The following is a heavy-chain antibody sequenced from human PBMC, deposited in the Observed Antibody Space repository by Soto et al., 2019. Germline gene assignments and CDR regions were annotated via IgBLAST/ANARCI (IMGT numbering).Heavy chain of an antibody. V-gene: IGHV3-48*02. CDR3: VRDDKWAFDI. CDR2: ISVGSGSI. Sequence: EAHLVESGGGLVQPGRSRRLSCAASGFTFSSYAFNWVRQAPGKGLEWISYISVGSGSIFYADSVKGRFTISRDDAQTSLYLQMNTLRDEDTAIYFCVRDDKWAFDIWGQGTTVSVSS. J-gene: IGHJ3*02. D-gene: IGHD1-26*01. CDR1: GFTFSSYA.